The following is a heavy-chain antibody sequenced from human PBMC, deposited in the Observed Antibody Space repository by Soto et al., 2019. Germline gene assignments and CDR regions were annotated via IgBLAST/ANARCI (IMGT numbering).Heavy chain of an antibody. J-gene: IGHJ4*02. Sequence: GGSLRLSCAASGFTFSSYWMHWVRQVPGKGLVWVSRINSDGSTTTYADSVKGRFTISRDNAKNTLYLQMNSLRVEDTAVYYCARAPVGHFDYWGQGTQVTVSS. V-gene: IGHV3-74*01. CDR2: INSDGSTT. CDR3: ARAPVGHFDY. CDR1: GFTFSSYW.